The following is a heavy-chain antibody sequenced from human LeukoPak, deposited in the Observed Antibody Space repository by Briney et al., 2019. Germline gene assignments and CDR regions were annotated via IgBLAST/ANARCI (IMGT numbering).Heavy chain of an antibody. Sequence: GASVTVSCKASGYTFTSYGISWVRQAPGQGLEWMGWISAYNGNTNYAQKLQGRVTMTTDTSTSTAYMELRSLRSDDTAVYYCARDQDEDIVVVPAAHGYWGQGTLVTVSS. CDR2: ISAYNGNT. V-gene: IGHV1-18*01. D-gene: IGHD2-2*01. CDR1: GYTFTSYG. J-gene: IGHJ4*02. CDR3: ARDQDEDIVVVPAAHGY.